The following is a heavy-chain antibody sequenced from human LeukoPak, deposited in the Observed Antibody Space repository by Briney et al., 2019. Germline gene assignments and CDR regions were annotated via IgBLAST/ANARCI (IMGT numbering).Heavy chain of an antibody. J-gene: IGHJ6*02. CDR1: GGSFSGYY. D-gene: IGHD5-18*01. V-gene: IGHV4-34*01. Sequence: SEPLSLPCAVYGGSFSGYYWSWIRQPPGKGLEWIGEINHSGSTNYNPSLKSRVTISVDTSKNQFSLKLSSVTAADTAVYYCARDGGYSYGYPYYYGMDVWGQGTTVTVSS. CDR2: INHSGST. CDR3: ARDGGYSYGYPYYYGMDV.